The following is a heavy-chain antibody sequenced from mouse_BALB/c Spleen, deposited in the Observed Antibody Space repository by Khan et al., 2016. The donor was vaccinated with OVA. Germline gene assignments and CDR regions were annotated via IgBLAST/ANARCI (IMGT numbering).Heavy chain of an antibody. V-gene: IGHV1-5*01. J-gene: IGHJ3*01. D-gene: IGHD2-2*01. CDR3: TRGGYGSFAY. Sequence: EVQLQQSGTVLARPGASVKMSCKTSGYTFSSYFIYWVKQRPGQGLEWIGDINPGNNGTTYNQNFKNKAKLAAGKSASTAYMQLRSLTYEDFAVYYCTRGGYGSFAYWGQGTLVTVSA. CDR2: INPGNNGT. CDR1: GYTFSSYF.